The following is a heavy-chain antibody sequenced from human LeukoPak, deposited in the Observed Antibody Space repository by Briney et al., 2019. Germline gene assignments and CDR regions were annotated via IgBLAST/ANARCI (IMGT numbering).Heavy chain of an antibody. V-gene: IGHV1-2*02. CDR1: GYTFTGYY. CDR3: ARGRGGYCSSTSCHRLFDY. J-gene: IGHJ4*02. Sequence: ASVKVSCKASGYTFTGYYMHWVRQAPGQGLEWMGWINPNSGGTNYAQKFQGRVTMTRDTSISTAYMELSRLRSDDTAVYYCARGRGGYCSSTSCHRLFDYWGQGTLVTVSS. CDR2: INPNSGGT. D-gene: IGHD2-2*02.